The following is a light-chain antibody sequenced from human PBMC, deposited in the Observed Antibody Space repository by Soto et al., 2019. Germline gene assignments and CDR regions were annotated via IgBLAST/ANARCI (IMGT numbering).Light chain of an antibody. Sequence: QSALTQPRSVSGSPGQSVTISCTGTSSDVGGYNYVSWYQQHPGKAPKLMIYDVSKRPSGVPDRFSGSRSATSASLTITGLQAEDEADYYCQSYDRSLSGSFFGTGTKLTVL. CDR2: DVS. CDR3: QSYDRSLSGSF. CDR1: SSDVGGYNY. J-gene: IGLJ1*01. V-gene: IGLV2-11*01.